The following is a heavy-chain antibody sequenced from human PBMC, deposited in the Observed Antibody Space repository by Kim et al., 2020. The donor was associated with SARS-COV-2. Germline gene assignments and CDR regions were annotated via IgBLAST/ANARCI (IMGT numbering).Heavy chain of an antibody. V-gene: IGHV3-74*01. CDR3: AKVGDYETSGVDAFFRS. D-gene: IGHD4-17*01. Sequence: SVKGRFTISRDNAKNTLYRQMNGLRTEDTAVHYCAKVGDYETSGVDAFFRSWGQGTRVTVSS. J-gene: IGHJ5*02.